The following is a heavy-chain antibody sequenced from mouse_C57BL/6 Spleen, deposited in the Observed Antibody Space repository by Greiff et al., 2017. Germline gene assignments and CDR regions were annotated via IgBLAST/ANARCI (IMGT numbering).Heavy chain of an antibody. D-gene: IGHD1-1*01. CDR2: IHPNSGST. J-gene: IGHJ1*03. CDR1: GYTFTSYW. Sequence: QVQLKQPGAELVKPGASVKLSCKASGYTFTSYWMHWVKRRPGQGLEWIGMIHPNSGSTNYNEKFKSKATLTVDKSSSTAYMQLSSLTSEDSAVYYCANYYYGSSYWYFDVWGTGTTVTVSS. V-gene: IGHV1-64*01. CDR3: ANYYYGSSYWYFDV.